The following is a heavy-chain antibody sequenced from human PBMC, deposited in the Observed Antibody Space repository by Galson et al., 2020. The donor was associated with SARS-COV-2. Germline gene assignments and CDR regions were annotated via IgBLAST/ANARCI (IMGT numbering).Heavy chain of an antibody. J-gene: IGHJ4*02. D-gene: IGHD3-22*01. Sequence: ASVKVSCKTSGYTFTAYFLHWVRQAPGQGPEWVGWINPYTGDTNLARKFQGRVTLTRDTSSKTAYLELSRLRSDDPAVYFCARDKNSSGSYWQFFDYWGQGSLVTVSS. CDR2: INPYTGDT. CDR1: GYTFTAYF. V-gene: IGHV1-2*02. CDR3: ARDKNSSGSYWQFFDY.